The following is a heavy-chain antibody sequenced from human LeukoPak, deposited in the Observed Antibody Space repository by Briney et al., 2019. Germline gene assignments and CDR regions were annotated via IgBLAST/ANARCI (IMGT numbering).Heavy chain of an antibody. CDR3: ARSFDIASSWYYYYGMDV. CDR1: VGTFSSYA. V-gene: IGHV1-69*13. Sequence: SVKVSCKASVGTFSSYAISWVRQAAGQGLEWMGGIIPIFGTANYAQKFQGRVTITADESTSTAYMELSSLRSEDTAVYYCARSFDIASSWYYYYGMDVWGQGTTVTVSS. D-gene: IGHD6-13*01. CDR2: IIPIFGTA. J-gene: IGHJ6*01.